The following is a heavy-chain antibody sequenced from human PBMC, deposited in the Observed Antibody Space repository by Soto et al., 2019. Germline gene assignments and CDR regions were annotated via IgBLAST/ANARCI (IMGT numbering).Heavy chain of an antibody. J-gene: IGHJ6*02. D-gene: IGHD3-10*01. Sequence: QVQLQESGPGLEKSSETLSLICFVSGEALGSCQSYWNWIRQAPGKGREWIGQTFVTGATKYNASLRAQFTLSVDTSKSQISLTLTSVTAADSATYFWARGRSDSAGSSFGRRMDVWAQGTTVTVSS. V-gene: IGHV4-61*01. CDR1: GEALGSCQSY. CDR2: TFVTGAT. CDR3: ARGRSDSAGSSFGRRMDV.